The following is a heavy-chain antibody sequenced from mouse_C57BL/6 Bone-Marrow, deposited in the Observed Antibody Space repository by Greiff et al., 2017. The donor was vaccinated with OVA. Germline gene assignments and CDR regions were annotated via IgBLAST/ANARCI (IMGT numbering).Heavy chain of an antibody. Sequence: VQLQQPGAELVKPGASVKLSCKASGYTFTSYWMQWVKQRPGQGLEWIGEIDPYDSYTNYNQKFKGKATLTVDTSSSTAYMQLSSLTSEDSAVYYCASPYYGSSYYFDYWGQGTTLTVSS. D-gene: IGHD1-1*01. J-gene: IGHJ2*01. CDR1: GYTFTSYW. V-gene: IGHV1-50*01. CDR3: ASPYYGSSYYFDY. CDR2: IDPYDSYT.